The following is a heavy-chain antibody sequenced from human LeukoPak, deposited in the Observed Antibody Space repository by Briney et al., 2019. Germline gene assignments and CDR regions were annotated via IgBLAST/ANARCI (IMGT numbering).Heavy chain of an antibody. CDR2: IIPIFGIA. D-gene: IGHD5-18*01. V-gene: IGHV1-69*04. CDR1: GGTFSSYA. Sequence: SVKVSCKASGGTFSSYAISWVRQAPGQGLEWMGRIIPIFGIANYAQKFQGGVTITTDKSTSTAYMELSSLRSEDTAVYYCAVGGYSYGYVDYWGQGTLVTVSS. J-gene: IGHJ4*02. CDR3: AVGGYSYGYVDY.